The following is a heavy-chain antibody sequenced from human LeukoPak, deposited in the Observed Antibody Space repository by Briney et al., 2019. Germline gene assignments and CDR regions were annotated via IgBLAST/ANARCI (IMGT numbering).Heavy chain of an antibody. J-gene: IGHJ5*02. CDR3: ARRGVFVVVPAAPAP. CDR2: ISGSGGST. CDR1: GFTFSSYA. V-gene: IGHV3-23*01. Sequence: GGSLRLSCAASGFTFSSYAMSWVRQAPGKGLEWVSAISGSGGSTYYADSVKGRFTISRDNSKNTLYLQMNSLRAEDTAVYYCARRGVFVVVPAAPAPGGQGPWVTVSS. D-gene: IGHD2-2*01.